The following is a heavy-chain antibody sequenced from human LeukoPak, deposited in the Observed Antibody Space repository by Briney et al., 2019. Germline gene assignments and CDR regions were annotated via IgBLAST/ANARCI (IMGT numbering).Heavy chain of an antibody. D-gene: IGHD5-12*01. CDR1: GGSISSSSYY. J-gene: IGHJ3*02. CDR3: AISYSGYLTATRRAFDI. Sequence: SETLSLTCTVSGGSISSSSYYWGWIRQPPGKGLEWIGSIYYSGSTYYNPSLKSRVTISVDTSKNQFSLKLSSVTAADTAVYYCAISYSGYLTATRRAFDIWGQGTMVTVSS. V-gene: IGHV4-39*07. CDR2: IYYSGST.